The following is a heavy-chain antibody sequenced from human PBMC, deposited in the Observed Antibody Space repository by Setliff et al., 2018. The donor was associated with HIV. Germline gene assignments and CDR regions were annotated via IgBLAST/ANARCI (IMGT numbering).Heavy chain of an antibody. Sequence: ASVKVSCKASGYIFSTSGISWVRQAPGQGLEWMGWINIKNGNTNYGQKLQGRDTMTTDTSTSTAYMELRSLRSDDTAVYYCARDAPGNTEAAPDYWGRGTLVTVSS. J-gene: IGHJ4*02. V-gene: IGHV1-18*01. CDR2: INIKNGNT. CDR1: GYIFSTSG. CDR3: ARDAPGNTEAAPDY. D-gene: IGHD6-6*01.